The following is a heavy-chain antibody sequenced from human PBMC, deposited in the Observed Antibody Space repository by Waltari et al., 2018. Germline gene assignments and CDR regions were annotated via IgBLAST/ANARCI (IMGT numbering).Heavy chain of an antibody. CDR3: ARLSAALDDFYFYDY. D-gene: IGHD1-1*01. J-gene: IGHJ4*02. Sequence: QLQLQLSGPGLVKPSETLSLTCTVSGVSISDTGYCWGWIRQSPGRGLGSIGHFCHGGKPYYNPSLRNRLSMSEDTSKRPFSLKVSSMSAPDTAVYYCARLSAALDDFYFYDYWGLGIPVTVSS. CDR1: GVSISDTGYC. V-gene: IGHV4-39*02. CDR2: FCHGGKP.